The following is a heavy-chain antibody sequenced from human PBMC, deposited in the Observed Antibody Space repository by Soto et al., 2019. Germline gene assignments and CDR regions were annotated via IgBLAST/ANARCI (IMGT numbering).Heavy chain of an antibody. Sequence: ASLKVSCKASGYTFTSYAMHWVRQAPGQRLEWMGWINAGNGNTKYSQKFQGRVTITRDTSASTAYMELSSLRSEDTAVYYCARDPSYYDSSGYYYADNSGNFDLWGRGTLVTVSS. D-gene: IGHD3-22*01. J-gene: IGHJ2*01. CDR1: GYTFTSYA. V-gene: IGHV1-3*01. CDR3: ARDPSYYDSSGYYYADNSGNFDL. CDR2: INAGNGNT.